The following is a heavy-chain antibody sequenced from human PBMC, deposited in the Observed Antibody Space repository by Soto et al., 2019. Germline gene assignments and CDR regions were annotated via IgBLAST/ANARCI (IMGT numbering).Heavy chain of an antibody. Sequence: QLQLQESGPGLVKPSETLSLTCTVSGGSISSSSYYWGWIRQPPGKGLEWIGSIYYSGSTYYNPSINSRVTISADTSKNQFSLQLRSVTAADTAVYYCASQQLVHYYYGMDVWGQGTTVTVSS. CDR3: ASQQLVHYYYGMDV. J-gene: IGHJ6*02. D-gene: IGHD6-13*01. V-gene: IGHV4-39*01. CDR2: IYYSGST. CDR1: GGSISSSSYY.